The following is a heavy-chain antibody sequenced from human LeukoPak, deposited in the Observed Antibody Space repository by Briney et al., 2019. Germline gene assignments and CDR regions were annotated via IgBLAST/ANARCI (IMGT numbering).Heavy chain of an antibody. CDR3: AKDRRVRGRGAWFDP. CDR2: ISYDGSNK. V-gene: IGHV3-30*18. D-gene: IGHD3-10*01. Sequence: GGSLRLSCAASGFTFSSYGMHWVRQAPGKGLEWVAVISYDGSNKYYADSVKGRFTISRDNSKNTLYLQMNSLRAEDTAVYYCAKDRRVRGRGAWFDPWGQGTLATVSS. CDR1: GFTFSSYG. J-gene: IGHJ5*02.